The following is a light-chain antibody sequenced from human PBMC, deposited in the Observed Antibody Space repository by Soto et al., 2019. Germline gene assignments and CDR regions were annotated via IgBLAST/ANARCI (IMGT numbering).Light chain of an antibody. CDR1: SSDVGGYNY. CDR2: DVS. Sequence: QSVLTQPASVSGSPGQSITISCTGTSSDVGGYNYVSWYQQHPGKAPKLMIYDVSNRPSGVSNRFSGSKSGNTASLTISGLQAEDEDHYYCSSYTSSSTLVFGGGTKLTVL. CDR3: SSYTSSSTLV. V-gene: IGLV2-14*01. J-gene: IGLJ2*01.